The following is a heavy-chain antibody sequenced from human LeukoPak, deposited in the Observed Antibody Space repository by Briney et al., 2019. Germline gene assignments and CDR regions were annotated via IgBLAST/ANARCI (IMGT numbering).Heavy chain of an antibody. V-gene: IGHV3-7*01. Sequence: GGSLRLSCAASGFTFSSYWMSWVRQAPGKGLEWVANIKQDGSEKYYVDSVKGRFTISRDNAKNSLYLQMNSLRAEDTAVYYCARLATEWFQHTYYYYYMDVWGKGTTVTVSS. CDR3: ARLATEWFQHTYYYYYMDV. CDR1: GFTFSSYW. CDR2: IKQDGSEK. D-gene: IGHD3-3*01. J-gene: IGHJ6*03.